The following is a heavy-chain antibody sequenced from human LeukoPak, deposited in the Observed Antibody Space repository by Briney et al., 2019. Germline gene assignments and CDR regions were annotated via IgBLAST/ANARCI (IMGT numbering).Heavy chain of an antibody. D-gene: IGHD5/OR15-5a*01. CDR1: GFTFSSYE. J-gene: IGHJ4*02. CDR3: ARDPNGLYDFDY. Sequence: GGSLRLSCAASGFTFSSYEMNWVRQAPGKGLEWVSYIDNGGTVKYYADSVKGRFIISRGNARSLVDLQMNSLRAEDTAIYYCARDPNGLYDFDYWGRGTLVTVSS. V-gene: IGHV3-48*03. CDR2: IDNGGTVK.